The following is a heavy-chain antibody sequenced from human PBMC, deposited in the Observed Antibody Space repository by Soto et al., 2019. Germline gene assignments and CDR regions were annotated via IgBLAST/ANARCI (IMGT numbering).Heavy chain of an antibody. CDR3: ARGHYGLDV. J-gene: IGHJ6*02. V-gene: IGHV3-9*01. CDR2: VSWNSGGI. CDR1: GFTFDDYA. Sequence: GGSLRLSCAASGFTFDDYAMHWVRQAPGKGLEWVSGVSWNSGGIGYADSVKGRFTISRDNAKSSLSLQMNSLRVEDTAVYYCARGHYGLDVWGQGTTVTVS.